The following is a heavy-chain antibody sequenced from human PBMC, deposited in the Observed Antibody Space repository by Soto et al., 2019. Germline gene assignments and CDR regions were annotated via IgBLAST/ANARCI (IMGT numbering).Heavy chain of an antibody. V-gene: IGHV1-69*02. CDR1: GGTFSSYT. CDR2: IIPILGIA. D-gene: IGHD6-19*01. CDR3: ARVAGIAVAGEMDV. Sequence: QVQLVQSGAEVKKPGSSVKVSCKASGGTFSSYTISWVRQAPGQGLEWMGRIIPILGIANYAQKFQGRVTITADKSTSTDYMELSRLRSEDTAVYYCARVAGIAVAGEMDVWGQGTTVTVSS. J-gene: IGHJ6*02.